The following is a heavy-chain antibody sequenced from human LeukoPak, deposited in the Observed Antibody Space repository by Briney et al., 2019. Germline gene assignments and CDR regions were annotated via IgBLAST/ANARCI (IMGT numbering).Heavy chain of an antibody. CDR2: ISGSGGST. CDR3: AKRPGNYWYFDL. Sequence: GGSLRLSCAASGFTFSSYAMSWVRQAPGKGPEWVSAISGSGGSTYYADSVKGRFTISRDNSKNTLYLQMNSLRAEDTAVYYCAKRPGNYWYFDLWGRGTLVTVSS. CDR1: GFTFSSYA. J-gene: IGHJ2*01. V-gene: IGHV3-23*01. D-gene: IGHD1-26*01.